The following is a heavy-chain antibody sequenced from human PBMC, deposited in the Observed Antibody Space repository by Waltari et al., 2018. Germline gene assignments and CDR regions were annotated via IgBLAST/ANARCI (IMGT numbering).Heavy chain of an antibody. V-gene: IGHV1-2*02. Sequence: QAQLVQSGAEVKKAGASVKVSCKASGYAFTGYYIHWFRQAPGVGLQWMGWVNPPSGSTNYEQRFQGRVTMTRDTTTSTVYMELDRLRFDDTAVYFCAREALEWMKAFDIWGQGTLVTVSS. J-gene: IGHJ3*02. CDR2: VNPPSGST. CDR1: GYAFTGYY. CDR3: AREALEWMKAFDI. D-gene: IGHD3-3*01.